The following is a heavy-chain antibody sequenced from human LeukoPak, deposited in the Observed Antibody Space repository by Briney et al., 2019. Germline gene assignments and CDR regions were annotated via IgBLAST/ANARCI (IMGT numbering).Heavy chain of an antibody. CDR2: ISGSGGST. J-gene: IGHJ1*01. D-gene: IGHD3-22*01. CDR1: GFTFSDYY. V-gene: IGHV3-23*01. CDR3: AKPPSNYYDSSGYYWGTEYFQH. Sequence: GGSLRLSCAASGFTFSDYYMNWIRQAPGKGLEWVSAISGSGGSTYCADSVKGRFTISRDNSKNTLYLQMNSLRAEDTAVYYCAKPPSNYYDSSGYYWGTEYFQHWGQGTLVTVSS.